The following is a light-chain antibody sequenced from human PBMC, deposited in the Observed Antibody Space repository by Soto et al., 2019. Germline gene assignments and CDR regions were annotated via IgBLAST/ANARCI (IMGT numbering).Light chain of an antibody. J-gene: IGKJ3*01. CDR1: QSVSSY. CDR2: DAS. CDR3: QQRSNRPT. V-gene: IGKV3-11*01. Sequence: EIVLTQSPATLSLSPGERATLSCRASQSVSSYLAWYQQKPARAPRLLIYDASNRATGIPARFSGSGSGTDFTLTISSLEPEDFAVYYCQQRSNRPTFGPGTKVDIK.